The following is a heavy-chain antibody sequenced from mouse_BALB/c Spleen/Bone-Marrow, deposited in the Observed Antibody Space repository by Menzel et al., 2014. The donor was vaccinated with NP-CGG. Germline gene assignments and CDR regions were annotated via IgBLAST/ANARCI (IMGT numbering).Heavy chain of an antibody. J-gene: IGHJ2*01. V-gene: IGHV5-6-3*01. CDR1: GFTFSSYG. CDR2: INSNGGST. D-gene: IGHD1-1*01. CDR3: ARHITTVVADY. Sequence: EVQLVESGGGLVQPGGSRKLSCAASGFTFSSYGMSWVRQTPDKRLELVATINSNGGSTYYPDSVKGRFTISRDNAKNTLYLQMSSLRSEDTAMYYCARHITTVVADYWGQGTTLTVSS.